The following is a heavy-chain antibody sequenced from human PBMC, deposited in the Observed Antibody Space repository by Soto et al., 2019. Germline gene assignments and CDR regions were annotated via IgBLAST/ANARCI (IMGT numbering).Heavy chain of an antibody. V-gene: IGHV1-69*13. CDR3: AREGGAAGSGWGAVGYYYYGMDV. J-gene: IGHJ6*02. D-gene: IGHD6-13*01. CDR1: GGTFSSYA. Sequence: SVKVSCQASGGTFSSYAISWVRQAPGQGREWMGGIIPIFGTANYAQQFQGRVTITADESTSTAYMELSSLRSEDTAVYYCAREGGAAGSGWGAVGYYYYGMDVWGQGTTVTVSS. CDR2: IIPIFGTA.